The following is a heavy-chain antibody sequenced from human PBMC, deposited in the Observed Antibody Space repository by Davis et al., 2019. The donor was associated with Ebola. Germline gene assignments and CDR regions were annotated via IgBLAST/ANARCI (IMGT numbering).Heavy chain of an antibody. J-gene: IGHJ6*02. D-gene: IGHD4-23*01. CDR3: ARMTTVVTPGGMDV. Sequence: PSETLSLTCTVSGGSISSSSYFWGWIRQPPGKGLEWIGSFYYSGSTYYNPSLKSRVTISVDTSKNQFSLKLSSVTAADTAVYYCARMTTVVTPGGMDVWGQGTTVTVSS. CDR2: FYYSGST. V-gene: IGHV4-39*01. CDR1: GGSISSSSYF.